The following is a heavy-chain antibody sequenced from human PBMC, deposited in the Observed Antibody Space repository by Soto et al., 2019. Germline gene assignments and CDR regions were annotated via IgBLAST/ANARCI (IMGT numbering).Heavy chain of an antibody. J-gene: IGHJ4*02. V-gene: IGHV4-59*01. CDR2: IYYSGST. D-gene: IGHD3-10*01. CDR3: ARGTITMVIN. CDR1: GGSISSYY. Sequence: LSLTCTVSGGSISSYYWSWIRQPPGKGLEWIGYIYYSGSTNYNPSLKSRVTISVDTSKNQFSLKLSSVTAADTAVYYCARGTITMVINWGQGTLVTVSS.